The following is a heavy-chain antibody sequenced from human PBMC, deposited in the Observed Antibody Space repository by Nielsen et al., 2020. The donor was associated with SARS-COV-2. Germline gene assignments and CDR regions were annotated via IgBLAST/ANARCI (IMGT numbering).Heavy chain of an antibody. J-gene: IGHJ6*03. V-gene: IGHV4-39*01. D-gene: IGHD3-10*01. CDR3: ANLGSGAGERNNYYYYYMDV. CDR2: VYNSGST. Sequence: WVRQAPGKGLEWNGSVYNSGSTYTNPSLTSRITISVDTSKSQFSLKVNSVTAADTAVYYCANLGSGAGERNNYYYYYMDVWGKGTKVTVSS.